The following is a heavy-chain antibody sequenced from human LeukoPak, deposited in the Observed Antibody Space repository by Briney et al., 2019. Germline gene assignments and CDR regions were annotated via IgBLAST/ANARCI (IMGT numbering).Heavy chain of an antibody. D-gene: IGHD1-14*01. CDR1: GFLFNSFW. Sequence: PGGSLRLSCAASGFLFNSFWMHWVRQAPGKGLVWVSDMSEYSTTIRYADSVKGRFTISRDNAKSILYLQMNNLRAEDTAMYFCARGGVNPVDHWGQGTLVTVSS. V-gene: IGHV3-74*01. J-gene: IGHJ4*02. CDR3: ARGGVNPVDH. CDR2: MSEYSTTI.